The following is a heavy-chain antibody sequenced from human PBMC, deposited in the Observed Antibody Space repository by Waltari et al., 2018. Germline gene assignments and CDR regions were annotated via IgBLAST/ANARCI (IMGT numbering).Heavy chain of an antibody. CDR1: GLPFSNYW. V-gene: IGHV3-7*01. J-gene: IGHJ5*02. CDR2: RKQEGRES. CDR3: SVSLNH. Sequence: EVQLVESGGNLVQPGGSLRLSCAASGLPFSNYWVDWVRQAPVKGMNWVANRKQEGRESHYVDSVKGRFTISRDNAQNFLYLQMNSLRAEDTAVYYCSVSLNHWGQGTLVTVSS.